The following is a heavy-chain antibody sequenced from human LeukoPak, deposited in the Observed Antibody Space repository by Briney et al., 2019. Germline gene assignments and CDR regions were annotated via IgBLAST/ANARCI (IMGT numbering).Heavy chain of an antibody. CDR3: ARGDYSSGWLAGNSRALDL. D-gene: IGHD6-19*01. CDR1: GYTFTTWD. Sequence: ASVKVSCKTGGYTFTTWDINWVRQATGQGLEWMGWMNPTNGNTGYAQKFQGRVIMTSNASITTAYMELSSLTSEDTAVYFCARGDYSSGWLAGNSRALDLWGQGTLVTVSS. V-gene: IGHV1-8*01. CDR2: MNPTNGNT. J-gene: IGHJ5*02.